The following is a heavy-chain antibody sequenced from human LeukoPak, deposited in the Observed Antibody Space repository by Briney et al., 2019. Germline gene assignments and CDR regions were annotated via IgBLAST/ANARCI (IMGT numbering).Heavy chain of an antibody. CDR2: IKQDGSEK. Sequence: GGSLRLSCAASGFTFSSNWMSWVRQAPGKGLEWVANIKQDGSEKYYVDSVKGRFTISRDNAKNLLYLQMNGLRAEDTAVYYCARDVGSGWFDYWGQGILVTVSS. J-gene: IGHJ4*02. D-gene: IGHD6-19*01. V-gene: IGHV3-7*01. CDR1: GFTFSSNW. CDR3: ARDVGSGWFDY.